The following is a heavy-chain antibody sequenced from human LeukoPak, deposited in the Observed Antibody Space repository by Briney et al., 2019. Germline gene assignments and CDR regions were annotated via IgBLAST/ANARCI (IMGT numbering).Heavy chain of an antibody. Sequence: GGSLRLSCAASGFTFSNAWMSWVRQAPGKGLEWVGLIKSKTDGGTTDYAAPVKGRFTISRDDSKTTLYLQMNSLRTEDTAVYYCHPQLVVFATSDYWGQGTLVTVSS. J-gene: IGHJ4*02. CDR3: HPQLVVFATSDY. CDR1: GFTFSNAW. CDR2: IKSKTDGGTT. V-gene: IGHV3-15*01. D-gene: IGHD3-22*01.